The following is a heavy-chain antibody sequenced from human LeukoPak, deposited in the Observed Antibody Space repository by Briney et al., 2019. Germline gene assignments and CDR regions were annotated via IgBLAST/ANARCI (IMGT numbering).Heavy chain of an antibody. CDR3: AKSFFRITMVRGVMAGDV. D-gene: IGHD3-10*01. Sequence: GGSLRLSCAASGFTFSSYAMSWVRQAPGKGLEWVSAISGSGGSTYYADSVKGRFTISRDDSKNTLYLQMNSLRAEDTAVYYCAKSFFRITMVRGVMAGDVWGKGTTVTVSS. CDR1: GFTFSSYA. J-gene: IGHJ6*04. V-gene: IGHV3-23*01. CDR2: ISGSGGST.